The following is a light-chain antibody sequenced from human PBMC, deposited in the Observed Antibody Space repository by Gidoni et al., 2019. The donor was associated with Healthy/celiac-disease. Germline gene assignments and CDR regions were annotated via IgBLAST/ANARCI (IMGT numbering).Light chain of an antibody. CDR2: ECS. CDR1: SSDVGSYNL. Sequence: QSALTQPASVSGSPGPSITISCTGTSSDVGSYNLVSWYQQHPGKAPKLMIYECSKRPSGVSNRFSGSKSGNTASLTISGLQAEDEADYYCCSYAGSSTFWVFGGGTKLTVL. CDR3: CSYAGSSTFWV. V-gene: IGLV2-23*01. J-gene: IGLJ3*02.